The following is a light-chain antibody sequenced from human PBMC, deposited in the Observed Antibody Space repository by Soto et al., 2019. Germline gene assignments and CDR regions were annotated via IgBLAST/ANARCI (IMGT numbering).Light chain of an antibody. Sequence: QSALTQPASVSGSPGQSITISCAGTSSDVGAYNYVSGYQHHPGKAPKLMIYDVNNRPSGDSNRFSGSKSGNTASLTISGLQAEDEADYYCSSWSSGATYFFGSGTKLTLL. CDR1: SSDVGAYNY. CDR3: SSWSSGATYF. J-gene: IGLJ2*01. CDR2: DVN. V-gene: IGLV2-14*03.